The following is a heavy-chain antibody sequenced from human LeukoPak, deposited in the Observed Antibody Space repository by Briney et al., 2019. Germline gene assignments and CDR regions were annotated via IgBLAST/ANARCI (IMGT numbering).Heavy chain of an antibody. CDR1: GFTFSNYG. D-gene: IGHD4-17*01. Sequence: SGGSLRLSCAASGFTFSNYGMSWVRQAPGKGLEWVSAIRGNGGSLYYLDSVKGRFTISRDNSKNTLYLQMNSLRDEDTAVYYCAKDSTTVTFLDAFDIWGQGTMVTVSS. J-gene: IGHJ3*02. CDR2: IRGNGGSL. V-gene: IGHV3-23*01. CDR3: AKDSTTVTFLDAFDI.